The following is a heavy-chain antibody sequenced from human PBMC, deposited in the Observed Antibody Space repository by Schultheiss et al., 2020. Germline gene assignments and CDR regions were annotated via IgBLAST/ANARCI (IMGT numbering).Heavy chain of an antibody. J-gene: IGHJ5*02. Sequence: SETLSLTCTVSGGSISSSSYYWGWIRQPPGKGLEWIGSIYYSGSTYYNPSLKSRVTISVDTSKNQFSLKLSSVTAADTAVYYCARHSSGWSGDWFDPWGQGTLVTVSS. CDR1: GGSISSSSYY. V-gene: IGHV4-39*01. CDR2: IYYSGST. D-gene: IGHD6-19*01. CDR3: ARHSSGWSGDWFDP.